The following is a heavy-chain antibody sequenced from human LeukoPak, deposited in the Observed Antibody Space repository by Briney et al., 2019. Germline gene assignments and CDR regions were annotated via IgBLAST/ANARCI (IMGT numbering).Heavy chain of an antibody. CDR3: ARAGSYYYVDY. CDR2: IYYSGST. D-gene: IGHD1-26*01. J-gene: IGHJ4*02. Sequence: SETLSLTRTVSGGSISSYYWSWIRQPPGKGLEWIGYIYYSGSTNYNPSLKSRVTISLGTSKNQFSLQLSSVTAADTAVYYCARAGSYYYVDYWGQGTLVTVSS. V-gene: IGHV4-59*01. CDR1: GGSISSYY.